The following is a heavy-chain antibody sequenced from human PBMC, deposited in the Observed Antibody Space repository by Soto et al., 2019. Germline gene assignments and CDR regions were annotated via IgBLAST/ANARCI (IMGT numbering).Heavy chain of an antibody. CDR3: ARRPFSGIYYFDY. D-gene: IGHD2-15*01. Sequence: SETLSLTCTVSGGSISSYYWSWIRQPPGKGLEWIGYIYYSGSTNYNPSLKSRVTISVDTSKNQFSLKLSSVTAADTAVYYCARRPFSGIYYFDYWGRGTLVTVSS. V-gene: IGHV4-59*08. CDR1: GGSISSYY. CDR2: IYYSGST. J-gene: IGHJ4*02.